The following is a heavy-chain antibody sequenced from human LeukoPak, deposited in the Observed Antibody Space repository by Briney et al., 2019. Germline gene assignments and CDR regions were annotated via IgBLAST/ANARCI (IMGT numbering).Heavy chain of an antibody. V-gene: IGHV3-53*01. CDR3: ARNRLQLELGWYFDL. CDR1: GFTVSSNY. Sequence: GGSLRLSCAASGFTVSSNYMSWVRQAPGKGLEWVSVIYSGGSTYYADSVKGRFTISRDNSKNTLYLQMNSLRAEDTAVYYYARNRLQLELGWYFDLWGRGTLVTVSS. D-gene: IGHD1-7*01. J-gene: IGHJ2*01. CDR2: IYSGGST.